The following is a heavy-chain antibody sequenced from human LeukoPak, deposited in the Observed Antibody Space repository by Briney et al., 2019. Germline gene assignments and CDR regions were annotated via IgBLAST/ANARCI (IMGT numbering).Heavy chain of an antibody. Sequence: GGSLRLSCAASGFTFSSYAMHWVRQAPGKGLEWVAVISYDGSNKYYADSVKGRFTISRDNSKNTLYLQMNSLRAEDTAVYYCARDGVLGDFLSGNPYYFDYWGQGTLVTVSS. D-gene: IGHD3-3*01. CDR3: ARDGVLGDFLSGNPYYFDY. J-gene: IGHJ4*02. CDR1: GFTFSSYA. V-gene: IGHV3-30-3*01. CDR2: ISYDGSNK.